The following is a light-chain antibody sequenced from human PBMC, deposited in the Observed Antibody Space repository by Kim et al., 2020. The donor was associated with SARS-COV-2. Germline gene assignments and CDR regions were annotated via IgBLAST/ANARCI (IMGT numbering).Light chain of an antibody. CDR1: QDIRKN. V-gene: IGKV1-16*02. CDR3: QQYESYPLT. Sequence: AAEGDRVTISDRASQDIRKNLAWFQQKPGKAPKSLMYSASSLESGVPSKFSGSGSGTDFTLTIYSLQPEDFATYYCQQYESYPLTFGGGTKVDIK. CDR2: SAS. J-gene: IGKJ4*01.